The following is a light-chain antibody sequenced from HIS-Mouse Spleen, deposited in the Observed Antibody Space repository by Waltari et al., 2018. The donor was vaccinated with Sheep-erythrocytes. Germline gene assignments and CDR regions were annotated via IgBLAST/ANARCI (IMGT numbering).Light chain of an antibody. Sequence: QSALTQPPSASGSPGQSVTISCTGTSSYVGGYNYVSWYQQHPDKAPKLMIYEVSKRPSGVPDRFSGSKSGNTASLTVSGLQAEDEADYYCSSYAGSNNWVFGGGTKLTVL. J-gene: IGLJ3*02. CDR2: EVS. CDR3: SSYAGSNNWV. V-gene: IGLV2-8*01. CDR1: SSYVGGYNY.